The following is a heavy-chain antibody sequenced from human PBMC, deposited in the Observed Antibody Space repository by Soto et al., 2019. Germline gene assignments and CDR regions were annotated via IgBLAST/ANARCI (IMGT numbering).Heavy chain of an antibody. CDR2: VNHSGEA. CDR1: GGSFRHNY. J-gene: IGHJ5*02. D-gene: IGHD3-10*01. V-gene: IGHV4-34*01. CDR3: TRAKRFPRSWVHP. Sequence: SETLSLTCGVYGGSFRHNYWIWVRRPPEKRLESIGEVNHSGEATYNPSLQRRITITLDTANTQFSLKMTSVTAADTAMYFCTRAKRFPRSWVHPRGQGTQVTVSS.